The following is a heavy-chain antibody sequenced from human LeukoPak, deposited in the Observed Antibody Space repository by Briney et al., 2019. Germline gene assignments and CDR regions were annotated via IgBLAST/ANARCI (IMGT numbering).Heavy chain of an antibody. CDR3: SKRTPYDSSGPSFGY. J-gene: IGHJ4*02. CDR2: LSASDGRI. Sequence: PGGSLRLSCAASGFIFSSYGMNWVRQAPGKGLELVSTLSASDGRIYYADSVKGRFTISRDNSKNTPYLQMNSLRAEDTAVYYCSKRTPYDSSGPSFGYWGQGTLVTVSS. CDR1: GFIFSSYG. D-gene: IGHD3-22*01. V-gene: IGHV3-23*01.